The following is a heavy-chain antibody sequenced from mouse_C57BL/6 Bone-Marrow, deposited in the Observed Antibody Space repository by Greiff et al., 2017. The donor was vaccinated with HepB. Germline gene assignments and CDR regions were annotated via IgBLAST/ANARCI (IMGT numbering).Heavy chain of an antibody. CDR1: GFTFSDYY. Sequence: DVMLVESGGGLVQPGGSLKLSCAASGFTFSDYYMYWVRQTPEKRLEWVAYISNGGGSTYYPDTVKGRFTISRDNAKNTLYLQMSRLKSEDTAMYYCARRDDYDDAAWFAYWGQGTLVTVSA. V-gene: IGHV5-12*01. J-gene: IGHJ3*01. D-gene: IGHD2-4*01. CDR3: ARRDDYDDAAWFAY. CDR2: ISNGGGST.